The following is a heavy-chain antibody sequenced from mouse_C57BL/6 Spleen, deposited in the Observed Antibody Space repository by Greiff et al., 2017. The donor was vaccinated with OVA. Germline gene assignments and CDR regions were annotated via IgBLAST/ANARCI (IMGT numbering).Heavy chain of an antibody. J-gene: IGHJ2*01. D-gene: IGHD2-1*01. CDR2: INPNNGGT. V-gene: IGHV1-26*01. CDR3: ARSYGTYDPRSIY. CDR1: GYTFTDYY. Sequence: VQLQQSGPELVKPGASVKISCKASGYTFTDYYLNWVKQSHGKSLEWIGDINPNNGGTSYNQKFKGKATLTVDKSSSTAYMELRSLTSEDSAVYYCARSYGTYDPRSIYWGQGTTLTVSS.